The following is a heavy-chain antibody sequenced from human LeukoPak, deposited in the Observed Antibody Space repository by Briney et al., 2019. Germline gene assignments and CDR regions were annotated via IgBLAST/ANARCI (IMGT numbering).Heavy chain of an antibody. D-gene: IGHD3-16*02. Sequence: GESLKISCMGSGYSFTSYWIGWVRQMPGKGLEWMGILYPGDSDTRYSPSFQGQVTISADKSISTAYLQWSSLKASDTAMYYCARVGYYDYVWGSYRPPAWGQGTLVTVSS. J-gene: IGHJ4*02. V-gene: IGHV5-51*01. CDR3: ARVGYYDYVWGSYRPPA. CDR2: LYPGDSDT. CDR1: GYSFTSYW.